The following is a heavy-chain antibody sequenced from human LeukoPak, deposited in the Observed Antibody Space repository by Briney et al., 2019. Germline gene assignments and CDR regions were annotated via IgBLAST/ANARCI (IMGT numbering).Heavy chain of an antibody. J-gene: IGHJ4*02. CDR3: ARDQRMDTAMVEWDY. V-gene: IGHV1-18*01. D-gene: IGHD5-18*01. CDR1: GYTFTSYG. Sequence: ASVKDSCKASGYTFTSYGISWVRQSHGQGHECMDWISAYNGNTNYAQKLRCRVTMTTDTSRSTAYVELRSLRSDDTAVYYCARDQRMDTAMVEWDYWGQGTLVTVSS. CDR2: ISAYNGNT.